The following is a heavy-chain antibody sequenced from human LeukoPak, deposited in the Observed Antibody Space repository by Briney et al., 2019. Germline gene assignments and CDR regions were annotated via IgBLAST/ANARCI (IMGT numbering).Heavy chain of an antibody. CDR3: ARDLMGWDLHYFDY. Sequence: GGSLRLSCAASGFSFSSYNMNWVRQTPGKGLEWVSSITSSSTYTFYADSVKGRFTISRDNARNSLSLQMNSLRAEDTAVYYCARDLMGWDLHYFDYWGQGTLVTVSS. CDR2: ITSSSTYT. J-gene: IGHJ4*02. CDR1: GFSFSSYN. D-gene: IGHD1-26*01. V-gene: IGHV3-21*01.